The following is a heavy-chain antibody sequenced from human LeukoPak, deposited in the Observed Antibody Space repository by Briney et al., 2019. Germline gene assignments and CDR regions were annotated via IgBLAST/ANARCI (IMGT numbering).Heavy chain of an antibody. CDR1: GYSISSGYY. J-gene: IGHJ4*02. V-gene: IGHV4-38-2*02. CDR3: ARDDRAGWLSGLYYFDH. Sequence: SETLSLTCTVSGYSISSGYYWGWIRQPPGKGLEWIGSIYHSGSTYYNPSLKSRVTISVDTSKNQFSLKLSSVTAADTAVYYCARDDRAGWLSGLYYFDHWGQGTLVTVSS. D-gene: IGHD3-22*01. CDR2: IYHSGST.